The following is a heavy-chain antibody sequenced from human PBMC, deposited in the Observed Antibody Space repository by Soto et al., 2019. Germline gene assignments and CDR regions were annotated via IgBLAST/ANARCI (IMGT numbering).Heavy chain of an antibody. CDR3: ARVLGRSGCFYIAY. CDR1: GFTFSSYS. J-gene: IGHJ4*02. Sequence: GGSLRLSCAASGFTFSSYSMNWVRQAPGKGLEWVSYISSSSSTIYYADSVKGRFTISRDNAKNSLYLQMNSLRAEDTDVYYWARVLGRSGCFYIAYWGRGPLVTVSS. CDR2: ISSSSSTI. V-gene: IGHV3-48*01. D-gene: IGHD6-25*01.